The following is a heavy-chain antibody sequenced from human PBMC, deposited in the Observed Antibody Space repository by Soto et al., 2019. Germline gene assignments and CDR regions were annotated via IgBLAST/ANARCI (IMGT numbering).Heavy chain of an antibody. J-gene: IGHJ6*02. Sequence: GESLKISCKSSGYTFSIYWISWVRQMPGKGLEWMGRIDPSDSYTSYSPSFQGHVTISIDKSFSTAYLQWSSLKASDTAMYYCARHAGGVVKNSRYYYGLDVWGQGTTVTVS. CDR2: IDPSDSYT. CDR1: GYTFSIYW. D-gene: IGHD3-3*01. V-gene: IGHV5-10-1*01. CDR3: ARHAGGVVKNSRYYYGLDV.